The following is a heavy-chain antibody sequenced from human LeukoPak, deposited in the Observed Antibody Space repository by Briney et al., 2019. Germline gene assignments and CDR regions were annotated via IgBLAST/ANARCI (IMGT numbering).Heavy chain of an antibody. V-gene: IGHV4-4*07. Sequence: SETLSLTCAVSDDSISRYYWSWVRQPAGKGLEWNGRLDTSGNTHYNPSLKSRVTMSVDTSRNQFSLRLTSVTAADTAVYYCARGGDCPDYWAQGTLVTVSS. CDR2: LDTSGNT. J-gene: IGHJ4*02. CDR3: ARGGDCPDY. D-gene: IGHD2-21*02. CDR1: DDSISRYY.